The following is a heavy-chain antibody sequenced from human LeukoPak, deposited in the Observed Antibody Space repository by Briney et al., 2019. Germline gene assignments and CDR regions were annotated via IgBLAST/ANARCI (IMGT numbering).Heavy chain of an antibody. CDR1: GGSISSSNW. Sequence: PSETLSLTCAVSGGSISSSNWWSWVRQPPGKGLEWIGEIYHSGSTNYNPSLKSRVTISVDKSKNQFSLKLSSVTAADTAVYYCARVEPELGTAVAGHFDYWGQGTLVTVSS. V-gene: IGHV4-4*02. CDR2: IYHSGST. CDR3: ARVEPELGTAVAGHFDY. D-gene: IGHD6-19*01. J-gene: IGHJ4*02.